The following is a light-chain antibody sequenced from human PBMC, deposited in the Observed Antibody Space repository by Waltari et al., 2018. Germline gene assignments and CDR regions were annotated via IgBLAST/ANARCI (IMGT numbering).Light chain of an antibody. V-gene: IGKV1-27*01. CDR1: QGISDY. CDR3: QNYNNAPFT. CDR2: AAS. Sequence: DMQMTQSPSSLSASVGDRVTITCRPSQGISDYVAWYQQKSGKGPKLLIYAASTLQSGVPSRFSGSGSGTDFTLTISSLQPEDVATYYCQNYNNAPFTFGPGTKVDIK. J-gene: IGKJ3*01.